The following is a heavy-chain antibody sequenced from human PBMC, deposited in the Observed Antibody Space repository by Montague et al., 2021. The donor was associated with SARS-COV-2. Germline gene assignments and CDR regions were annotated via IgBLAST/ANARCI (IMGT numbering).Heavy chain of an antibody. J-gene: IGHJ4*02. CDR1: GGSISSSSYY. Sequence: SETLSLTCTVSGGSISSSSYYWGWIRQPPGKGLEWIGSIYYSGSTYYNPSLKSRVTISVDTSKNQFSLKLSSVTAADTAVYYCARHGNTRVAMLVVVIGNFDYWGQGTLVTVSS. V-gene: IGHV4-39*01. CDR3: ARHGNTRVAMLVVVIGNFDY. CDR2: IYYSGST. D-gene: IGHD3-22*01.